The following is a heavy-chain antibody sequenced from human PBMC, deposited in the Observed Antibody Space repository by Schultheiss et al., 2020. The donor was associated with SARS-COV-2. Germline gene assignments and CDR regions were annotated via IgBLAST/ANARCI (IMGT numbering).Heavy chain of an antibody. CDR1: GYTLTELS. Sequence: ASVKVSCKVSGYTLTELSMHWVRQAPGKGLEWMGGFDPEDGETIYAQKFQGRVTMTEDTSTSTAYMELSRLRSDDTAVYYCARQYSSGWYWFDPWGQGTLVTVAS. CDR3: ARQYSSGWYWFDP. CDR2: FDPEDGET. D-gene: IGHD6-19*01. J-gene: IGHJ5*02. V-gene: IGHV1-24*01.